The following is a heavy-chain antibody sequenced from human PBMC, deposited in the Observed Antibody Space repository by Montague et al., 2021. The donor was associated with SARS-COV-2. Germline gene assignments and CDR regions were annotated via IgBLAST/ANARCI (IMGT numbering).Heavy chain of an antibody. CDR1: GFTFSSYA. D-gene: IGHD3-3*01. Sequence: SLRFSCAASGFTFSSYAMSWVRQAPGKGLEWVSVIYSGGSSTYYADSVKGRFTISRDNSKNTLYLQMNSLRAEDTAVYYCAKDASITIFGVVSPPGYYYYYGMDVWGQGTTVAVSS. J-gene: IGHJ6*02. CDR2: IYSGGSST. CDR3: AKDASITIFGVVSPPGYYYYYGMDV. V-gene: IGHV3-23*03.